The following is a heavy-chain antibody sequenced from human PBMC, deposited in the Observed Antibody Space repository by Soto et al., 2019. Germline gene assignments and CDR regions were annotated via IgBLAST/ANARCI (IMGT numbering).Heavy chain of an antibody. J-gene: IGHJ3*02. D-gene: IGHD3-9*01. Sequence: SVKVSCKASGGTFSSYAISWVRQAPGQGLGWMGGIIPILGTANYAQKFQGRVTITADESTSTAYMELSSLRSEDTAVYYCARDASELRYFDWLSGYAFDIWGQGTMVTVSS. V-gene: IGHV1-69*13. CDR1: GGTFSSYA. CDR2: IIPILGTA. CDR3: ARDASELRYFDWLSGYAFDI.